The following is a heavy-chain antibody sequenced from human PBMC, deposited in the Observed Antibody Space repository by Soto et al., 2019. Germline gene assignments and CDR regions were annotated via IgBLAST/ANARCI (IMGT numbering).Heavy chain of an antibody. Sequence: SVKVSCKASGGTFSSCAISWVRQAPGQGLEWMGGIIPIFGTANHAQKFQGRVTITADESTSTAYMELSSLRSEDTAVYYCALSLREGSYFDYWGQGTLVTVSS. J-gene: IGHJ4*02. CDR2: IIPIFGTA. CDR1: GGTFSSCA. CDR3: ALSLREGSYFDY. D-gene: IGHD3-10*01. V-gene: IGHV1-69*13.